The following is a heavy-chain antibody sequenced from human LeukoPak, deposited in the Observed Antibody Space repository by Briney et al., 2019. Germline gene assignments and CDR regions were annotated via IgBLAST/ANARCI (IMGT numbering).Heavy chain of an antibody. CDR1: GGSIRSSYYY. D-gene: IGHD6-13*01. CDR2: IYDSGST. J-gene: IGHJ6*02. CDR3: ARDPSYSSSSYYYYYGMDV. V-gene: IGHV4-39*07. Sequence: SETLSLTCTVSGGSIRSSYYYWGWIRQPPGKGLEWIGSIYDSGSTNYNPSLKSRVTISVDTSKNQFSLKVSSVTAADTAVYYCARDPSYSSSSYYYYYGMDVWGQGTTVTVSS.